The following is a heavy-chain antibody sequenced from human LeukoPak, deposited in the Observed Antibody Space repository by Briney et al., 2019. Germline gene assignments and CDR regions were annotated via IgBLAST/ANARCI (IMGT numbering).Heavy chain of an antibody. Sequence: ASVKVSCKASGYAFTSNGISWVRQAPGQGLEWMGWISLYNDNTNYAQKLQGRVTMTTDTSTSTAYMEPRSLRSDDTAVYYCARESSSSWYLDYWGQGTLVTVSS. CDR3: ARESSSSWYLDY. CDR2: ISLYNDNT. CDR1: GYAFTSNG. J-gene: IGHJ4*02. D-gene: IGHD6-13*01. V-gene: IGHV1-18*01.